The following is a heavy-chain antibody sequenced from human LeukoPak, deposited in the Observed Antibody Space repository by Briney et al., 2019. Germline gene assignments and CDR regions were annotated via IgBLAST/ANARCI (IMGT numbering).Heavy chain of an antibody. CDR3: TTDLNQRLKWFGNPLDH. D-gene: IGHD3-10*01. CDR2: IRSETDGATT. CDR1: GFSFSYAW. Sequence: GGSLRLSCVASGFSFSYAWMSWVRQAPGKGLQWVGHIRSETDGATTNYAAAVQGRFTISRDDSKKMLYLEMNSLKTEDTAVYYCTTDLNQRLKWFGNPLDHWGQGTPVTVSS. V-gene: IGHV3-15*01. J-gene: IGHJ4*02.